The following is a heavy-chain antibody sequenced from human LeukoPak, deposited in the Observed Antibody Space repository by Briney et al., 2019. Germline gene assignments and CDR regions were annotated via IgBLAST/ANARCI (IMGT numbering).Heavy chain of an antibody. Sequence: SESLSLTCGVSGGSFSSYYWSWIRQPPGKGLEWVGEINHSGITNYNPSLKSRVTISVGTTTKKFLLILTSVTAADTTGVYLWSYSRSSDYWGQESLVTVSS. D-gene: IGHD6-6*01. CDR3: WSYSRSSDY. J-gene: IGHJ4*02. CDR2: INHSGIT. CDR1: GGSFSSYY. V-gene: IGHV4-34*01.